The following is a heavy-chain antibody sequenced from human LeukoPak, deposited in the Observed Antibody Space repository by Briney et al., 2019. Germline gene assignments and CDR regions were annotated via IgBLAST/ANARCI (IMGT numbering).Heavy chain of an antibody. CDR2: INPNSGDT. J-gene: IGHJ4*02. CDR3: ARGGDGDRRDFDY. D-gene: IGHD5-24*01. Sequence: ASVKVSCKASGYTFTTYAMNWVRQAPGQGLEWMGWINPNSGDTNYAQKFQGRVTMTRDTSISTAYMELSSLSSEDTAVYYCARGGDGDRRDFDYWGQGTLVTVSS. V-gene: IGHV1-2*02. CDR1: GYTFTTYA.